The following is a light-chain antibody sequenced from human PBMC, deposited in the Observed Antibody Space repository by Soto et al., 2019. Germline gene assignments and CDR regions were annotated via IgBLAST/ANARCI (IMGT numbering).Light chain of an antibody. J-gene: IGKJ4*01. V-gene: IGKV3-20*01. CDR3: QQYHDWPPLLT. CDR2: GAS. CDR1: ESVSSSY. Sequence: DIVLTQSPGTLSLSPGERATLSCRASESVSSSYLAWYQQKPGQAPRLLIYGASSRATGIPDRFSGSVSGTDFTLTISSLQSEDFAVYYCQQYHDWPPLLTFGGGTKVDIK.